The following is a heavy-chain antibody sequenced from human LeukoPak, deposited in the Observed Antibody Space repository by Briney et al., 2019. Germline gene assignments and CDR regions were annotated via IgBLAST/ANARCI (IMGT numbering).Heavy chain of an antibody. CDR1: GGSISSYY. V-gene: IGHV4-4*07. CDR2: IYTSGST. D-gene: IGHD6-13*01. Sequence: PSETLSLTCTVSGGSISSYYWSWIRQPAGKGLEWIGRIYTSGSTNYNPSLKSRVTMSVDTSKNQFSLKLSSVTAADTAVYYCARDYSSSSVIWYFDLWGRGTLVTVSS. J-gene: IGHJ2*01. CDR3: ARDYSSSSVIWYFDL.